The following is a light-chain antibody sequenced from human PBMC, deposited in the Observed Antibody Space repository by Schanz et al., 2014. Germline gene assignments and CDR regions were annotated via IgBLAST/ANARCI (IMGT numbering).Light chain of an antibody. CDR2: GAS. V-gene: IGKV3-11*01. CDR3: QQRSNWQGYT. Sequence: VLTQSPATLSLSPGERATLSCRASQSVSSYLAWYQQKPGQAPRLLIYGASTRATGLPARFSGSGSGTDFTLTISSLEPEDFAVYYCQQRSNWQGYTFGQGTKLEIK. J-gene: IGKJ2*01. CDR1: QSVSSY.